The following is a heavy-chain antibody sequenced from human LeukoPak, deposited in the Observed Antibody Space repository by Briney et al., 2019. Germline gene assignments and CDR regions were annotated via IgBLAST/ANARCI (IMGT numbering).Heavy chain of an antibody. CDR2: IYYSGGT. V-gene: IGHV4-30-4*01. D-gene: IGHD3-22*01. CDR3: ARHYYDSSGYDAFDI. J-gene: IGHJ3*02. CDR1: GGSISSGDYY. Sequence: SSQTLSLTCTVSGGSISSGDYYWSWIRQPPGKGLEWIGYIYYSGGTYYNPSLKSRVTISVDTSKNQFSLKLSSVTAADTAVYYCARHYYDSSGYDAFDIWGQGTMVTVSS.